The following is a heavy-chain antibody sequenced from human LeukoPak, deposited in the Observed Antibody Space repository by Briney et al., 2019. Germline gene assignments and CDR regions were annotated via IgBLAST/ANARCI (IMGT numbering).Heavy chain of an antibody. Sequence: SETLSLTCTVSGGSMSNGSYYWSWIRQPAGKGLEWIGRIYTSGSTNYNPSLKSRVTMSVDTSKNQFSLKLSSVTAADTAVYYCARVGVVPAAPFDYWGQGTLVTVSS. J-gene: IGHJ4*02. CDR2: IYTSGST. D-gene: IGHD2-2*01. V-gene: IGHV4-61*02. CDR3: ARVGVVPAAPFDY. CDR1: GGSMSNGSYY.